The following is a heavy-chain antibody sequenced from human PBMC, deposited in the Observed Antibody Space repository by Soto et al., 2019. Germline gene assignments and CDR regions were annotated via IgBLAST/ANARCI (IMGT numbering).Heavy chain of an antibody. J-gene: IGHJ4*02. CDR3: AKEWASHSYYDFWSGSQNPGYFDY. V-gene: IGHV3-23*01. CDR1: GFTFRSYA. CDR2: ISGSGGST. Sequence: GGSLRLSCAASGFTFRSYAMSWVRQAPGKGLEWVSAISGSGGSTYYADSVKGRFTTSRDNSKTTLYLQMNSLRAEDTAVYYCAKEWASHSYYDFWSGSQNPGYFDYWGQGTLVTVSS. D-gene: IGHD3-3*01.